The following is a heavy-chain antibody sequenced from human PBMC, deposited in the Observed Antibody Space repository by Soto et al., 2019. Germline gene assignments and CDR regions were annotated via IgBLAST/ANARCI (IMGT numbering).Heavy chain of an antibody. D-gene: IGHD2-21*02. CDR2: ISAYNGNT. V-gene: IGHV1-18*04. J-gene: IGHJ4*02. CDR3: ARSLVVVTAWPPALDN. CDR1: GYTLTSYG. Sequence: QVQLVQSGAEVKKPGASVKVSCKASGYTLTSYGISWVRQAPGQGLEWMGWISAYNGNTNYAQKFQGRVTMTTDTSTSTVNMELRSLRYDDTAVYYCARSLVVVTAWPPALDNWGQGTLVTVSS.